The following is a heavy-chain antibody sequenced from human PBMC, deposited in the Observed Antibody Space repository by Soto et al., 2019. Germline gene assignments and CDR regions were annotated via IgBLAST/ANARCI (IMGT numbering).Heavy chain of an antibody. D-gene: IGHD2-2*01. CDR1: GFTFSSYN. J-gene: IGHJ4*02. CDR3: ARSYCYSTSCYAPNFDS. Sequence: GGSLRLSCAASGFTFSSYNMNWVRQAPGKGLEWVSYITSTSSVMSYADSVKGRFTISRDNAKNSLYLQMSSLRDEDTAVYYCARSYCYSTSCYAPNFDSWGQGTLVTVSS. V-gene: IGHV3-48*02. CDR2: ITSTSSVM.